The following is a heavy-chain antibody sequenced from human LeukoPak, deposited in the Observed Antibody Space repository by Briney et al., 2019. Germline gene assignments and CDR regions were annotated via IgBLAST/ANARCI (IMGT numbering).Heavy chain of an antibody. D-gene: IGHD5-24*01. CDR2: IYYSGST. V-gene: IGHV4-39*02. J-gene: IGHJ4*02. CDR3: ARGPGDGYNYAIFDS. CDR1: GGSITSTPSY. Sequence: PSETLSLTCAVSGGSITSTPSYWCWIRQPPGKGLEWIGRIYYSGSTFYNPSLKSRITISVDTSKNQFSLRLTSVTAADTAVYYCARGPGDGYNYAIFDSWGQGTLVTVSS.